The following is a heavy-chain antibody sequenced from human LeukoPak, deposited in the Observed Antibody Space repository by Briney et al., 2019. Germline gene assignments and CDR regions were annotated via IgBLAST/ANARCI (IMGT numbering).Heavy chain of an antibody. J-gene: IGHJ4*02. CDR3: ARRGIAAAGYDY. V-gene: IGHV4-59*08. D-gene: IGHD6-13*01. CDR2: IYYSCTT. Sequence: SEILSSTCTVSCGSISSYYCSWIRQPPGKVLEWIGNIYYSCTTNYNPSLQSQVTISIDTSKNQFSLNLSSVTAADTAVYYCARRGIAAAGYDYWGQGTLVTVSS. CDR1: CGSISSYY.